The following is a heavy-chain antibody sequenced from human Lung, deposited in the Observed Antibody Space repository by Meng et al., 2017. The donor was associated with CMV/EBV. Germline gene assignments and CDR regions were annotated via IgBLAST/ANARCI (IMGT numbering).Heavy chain of an antibody. Sequence: LTFAVSDDSIRSSNWWSWVRQPPGEGLEWIGQIDHVERAAYNASLKGRGTVSVDKCKSELSLKLTSVTAADTAVYYCVRNGFYSLDLWGQGTLVTVSS. CDR3: VRNGFYSLDL. J-gene: IGHJ4*02. D-gene: IGHD3-22*01. CDR2: IDHVERA. V-gene: IGHV4-4*02. CDR1: DDSIRSSNW.